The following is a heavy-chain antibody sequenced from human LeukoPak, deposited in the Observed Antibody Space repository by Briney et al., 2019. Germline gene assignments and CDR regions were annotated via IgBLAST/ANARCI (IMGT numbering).Heavy chain of an antibody. V-gene: IGHV4-39*07. CDR1: GGSISSSSYY. CDR2: IYYSGST. Sequence: PSETLSLTCTVSGGSISSSSYYWGWIRQPPGKGLEWIGSIYYSGSTNYNPSLKSRVTISVDKSKNQFSLKLSSVTAADTAVYYCATQGLLTYSNYALLYDYWGQGTLVTVSS. J-gene: IGHJ4*02. CDR3: ATQGLLTYSNYALLYDY. D-gene: IGHD4-11*01.